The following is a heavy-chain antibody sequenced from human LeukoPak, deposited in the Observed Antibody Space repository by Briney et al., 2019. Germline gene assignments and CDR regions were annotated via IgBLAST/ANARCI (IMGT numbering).Heavy chain of an antibody. V-gene: IGHV1-18*01. CDR3: ATFGYFGHFDY. Sequence: ASVKVSCKASGYTFTSYGISWVRQAPGQGLEWMGWISAYNGNTNYAQKLQGRVTMTTDTSTSTAYMELSSLRSEDTAVYYCATFGYFGHFDYWGQGTLVTVSS. CDR1: GYTFTSYG. D-gene: IGHD3-9*01. CDR2: ISAYNGNT. J-gene: IGHJ4*02.